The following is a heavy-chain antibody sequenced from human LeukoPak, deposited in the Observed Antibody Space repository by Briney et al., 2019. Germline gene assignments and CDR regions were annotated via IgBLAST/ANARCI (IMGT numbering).Heavy chain of an antibody. J-gene: IGHJ4*02. Sequence: GGSLRLSRAASGFTFSSYWMSWVRQAPGKGLEWVANIKQDGSEKYYVDSVKGRFTISRDNAKNSLYLQMNSLRAEDTAVYYCARGAERYNWNDLIDYWGQGTLVTVSS. CDR3: ARGAERYNWNDLIDY. CDR1: GFTFSSYW. CDR2: IKQDGSEK. D-gene: IGHD1-1*01. V-gene: IGHV3-7*01.